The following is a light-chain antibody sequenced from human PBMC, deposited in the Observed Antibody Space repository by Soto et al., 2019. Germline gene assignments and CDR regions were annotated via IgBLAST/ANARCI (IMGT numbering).Light chain of an antibody. CDR2: GAS. V-gene: IGKV3-20*01. CDR3: HQYGSSPLT. CDR1: QTIRSNF. J-gene: IGKJ4*01. Sequence: EVVLTQSPGTLSLSPGERAFLSCRASQTIRSNFLAWYQQKPGQAPRLLIYGASSRGTGIPDRFSGSASGTDFTLTISRLEPEDFAVYYCHQYGSSPLTFGRGTKVEIK.